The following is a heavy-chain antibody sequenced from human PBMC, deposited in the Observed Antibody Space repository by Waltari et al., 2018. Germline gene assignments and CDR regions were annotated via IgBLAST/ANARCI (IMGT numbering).Heavy chain of an antibody. CDR3: ARVIRGSSDAFDI. D-gene: IGHD6-6*01. CDR1: GFSFSTYG. V-gene: IGHV3-33*01. Sequence: QVQLVESGGEVVQPGRSLRLSCAASGFSFSTYGMHWVRQAPGKGVELVVLIWFDGSKKYYADSVKGRFTISRDNSKNTLYLQMSSLRVEDTALYYCARVIRGSSDAFDIWGQGTVVTVSS. J-gene: IGHJ3*02. CDR2: IWFDGSKK.